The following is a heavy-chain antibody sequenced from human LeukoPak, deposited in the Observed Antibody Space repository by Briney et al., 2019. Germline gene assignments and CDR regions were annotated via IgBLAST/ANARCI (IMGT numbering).Heavy chain of an antibody. CDR2: IQNDGNDK. CDR3: ARAVTWIDP. CDR1: GLTFSTYG. J-gene: IGHJ5*02. Sequence: GGSLRLSCAASGLTFSTYGMHWVRQAPGKGLEWVAFIQNDGNDKYYADSVKGRFTISRDNSKNTLDLQMNGLRAEDTAVYYCARAVTWIDPWGQGTLVTVSS. V-gene: IGHV3-30*02.